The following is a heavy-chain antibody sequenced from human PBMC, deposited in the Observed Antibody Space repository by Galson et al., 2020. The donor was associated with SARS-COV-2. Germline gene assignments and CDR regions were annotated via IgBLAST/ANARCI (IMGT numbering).Heavy chain of an antibody. Sequence: GGSLRLSCAASGFTFSSYGMHWVRQAPGKGLVWVAVIWYDGSNKYYADSVKGRFTISRDNSKNTLYLQMNSLRAEDTAVYYCARDGIVGATTGLDYWGQGTLVTVSS. J-gene: IGHJ4*02. CDR2: IWYDGSNK. V-gene: IGHV3-33*01. CDR1: GFTFSSYG. D-gene: IGHD1-26*01. CDR3: ARDGIVGATTGLDY.